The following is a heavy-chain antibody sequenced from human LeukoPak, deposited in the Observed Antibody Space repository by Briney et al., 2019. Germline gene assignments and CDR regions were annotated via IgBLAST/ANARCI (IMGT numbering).Heavy chain of an antibody. V-gene: IGHV4-59*08. CDR3: ARHVTISGPYDASDI. CDR1: GDSISSYY. J-gene: IGHJ3*02. D-gene: IGHD5-24*01. Sequence: SETLSLTCTVSGDSISSYYWSWIRQPPGKGLERIGYIYYSGGTDYNPSLKSRVTISVDTSKNQFSLKLRSVTAADTAVYYCARHVTISGPYDASDIWGQGTMVTVSP. CDR2: IYYSGGT.